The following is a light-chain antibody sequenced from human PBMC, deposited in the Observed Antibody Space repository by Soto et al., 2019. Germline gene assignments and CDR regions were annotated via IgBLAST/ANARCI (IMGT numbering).Light chain of an antibody. V-gene: IGKV1-39*01. CDR1: QTIANY. CDR3: QQSYSTPRT. Sequence: DIQMTQSPSSLSASVGDRVTITCRASQTIANYLNWYQQKPGKAPKLLIYATSSLQRGVPSRFSGSGSGTDFTLTIGSLQPEDFAVYYCQQSYSTPRTFGQGTKLEI. J-gene: IGKJ2*01. CDR2: ATS.